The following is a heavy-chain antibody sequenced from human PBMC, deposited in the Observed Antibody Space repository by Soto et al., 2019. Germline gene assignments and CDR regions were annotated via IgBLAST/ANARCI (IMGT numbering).Heavy chain of an antibody. CDR1: GYSFTSYY. J-gene: IGHJ3*02. Sequence: QVQLVQSGAEVKKPGASVRVSCKASGYSFTSYYIHWVRQAPGQGLEWMGIINPSGGITNYAQKFQARVTITRDTSTFTVYMDLSRLRSEDTAVYYCAAELYSRGGCCSFDIWGQGTVVTVSA. CDR2: INPSGGIT. CDR3: AAELYSRGGCCSFDI. D-gene: IGHD2-21*02. V-gene: IGHV1-46*01.